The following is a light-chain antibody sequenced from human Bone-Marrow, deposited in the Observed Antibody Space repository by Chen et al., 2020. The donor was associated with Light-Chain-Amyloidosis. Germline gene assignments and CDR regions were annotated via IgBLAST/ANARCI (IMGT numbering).Light chain of an antibody. Sequence: EIVLTQSPGTLSLSPGEGANLSCRASQTISSNYLTWYQQKFGQAPRLLIYGSSSRATGIPDRFTGSGSETDFTLTINRLEPEDFAMYYCQQYGTSPLTVGGGTKVEIK. CDR1: QTISSNY. CDR3: QQYGTSPLT. J-gene: IGKJ4*01. V-gene: IGKV3-20*01. CDR2: GSS.